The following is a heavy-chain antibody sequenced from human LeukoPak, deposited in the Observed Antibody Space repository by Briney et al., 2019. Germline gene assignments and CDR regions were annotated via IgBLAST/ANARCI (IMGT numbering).Heavy chain of an antibody. CDR3: ARDYYVWESYRYSATDY. J-gene: IGHJ4*02. CDR2: ISSSSSTI. Sequence: PSETLSLTCAVSGYSISSGYFWGWIRQPPGKGLEWVSYISSSSSTIYYADSVKGRFTISRDNAKNSLYLQMNSLRAEDTAVYYCARDYYVWESYRYSATDYWGQGTLVTVSS. CDR1: GYSISSGYF. D-gene: IGHD3-16*02. V-gene: IGHV3-48*01.